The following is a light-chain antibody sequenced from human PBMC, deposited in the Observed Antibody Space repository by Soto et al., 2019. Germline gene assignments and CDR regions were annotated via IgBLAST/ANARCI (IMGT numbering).Light chain of an antibody. CDR2: GAS. V-gene: IGKV3-15*01. CDR1: QSVSST. J-gene: IGKJ1*01. CDR3: QQYKDWPTT. Sequence: EKVMTQSPATLSVSPGERATLFCRASQSVSSTVAWYQQKPGQAPRLLIYGASTRATGIPARFSGSGSGTEFTLTISSLQPEDFAVYYCQQYKDWPTTFGQGTKVDI.